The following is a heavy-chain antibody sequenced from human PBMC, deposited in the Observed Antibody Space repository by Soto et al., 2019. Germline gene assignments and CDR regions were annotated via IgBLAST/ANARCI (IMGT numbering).Heavy chain of an antibody. CDR1: GFTFSSYA. CDR2: ISYDGSNK. V-gene: IGHV3-30-3*01. D-gene: IGHD3-22*01. CDR3: ARSDRYYDSSGYPPLGMDV. Sequence: LRLSCAASGFTFSSYAMHWVRQAPGKGLEWVAVISYDGSNKYHADSVKGRFTISRDNSKNTLYLQMNSLRAEDTAVYYCARSDRYYDSSGYPPLGMDVWGQGTKVTVYS. J-gene: IGHJ6*02.